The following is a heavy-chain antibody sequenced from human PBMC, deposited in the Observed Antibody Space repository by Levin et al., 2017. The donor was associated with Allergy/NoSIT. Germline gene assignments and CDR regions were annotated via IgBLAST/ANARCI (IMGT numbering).Heavy chain of an antibody. CDR1: GFTFSSYG. J-gene: IGHJ6*02. D-gene: IGHD5-12*01. V-gene: IGHV3-30*18. Sequence: PGGSLRLSCAASGFTFSSYGMHWVRQAPGKGLEWVAVISYDGSNKYYADSVKGRFTISRDNSKNTLYLQMNSLRAEDTAVYYCAKASSRGNYVDIVATIKEVSMDVWGQGTTVTVSS. CDR2: ISYDGSNK. CDR3: AKASSRGNYVDIVATIKEVSMDV.